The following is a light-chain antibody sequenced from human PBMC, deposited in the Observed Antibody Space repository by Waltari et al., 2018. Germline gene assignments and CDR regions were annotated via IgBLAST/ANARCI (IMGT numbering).Light chain of an antibody. J-gene: IGLJ1*01. Sequence: QSALTQPASVSGSPGQSITISCTGTSSDIGGYNYVHWYQQHPGKAPKLMIYDVSKRPSGVSNRFSGSKSGNTVSLTISGLQTVDEADYYCSSYTSSSSRVFGTGTKVTVL. CDR3: SSYTSSSSRV. CDR2: DVS. V-gene: IGLV2-14*01. CDR1: SSDIGGYNY.